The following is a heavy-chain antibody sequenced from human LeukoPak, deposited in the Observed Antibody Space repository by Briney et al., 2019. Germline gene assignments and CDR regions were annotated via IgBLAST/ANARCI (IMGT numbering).Heavy chain of an antibody. V-gene: IGHV4-30-4*01. Sequence: PSETLSLTCTVSGGSISSGDYYWSWIPQPPGRGLEGIGYIYYSGSTYYNPSLKSRVTISVDTSKNQFSLKLSSVTAADTAVYYCASLDSSGYWFDPWGQGTLVTVSS. J-gene: IGHJ5*02. CDR3: ASLDSSGYWFDP. CDR2: IYYSGST. D-gene: IGHD6-19*01. CDR1: GGSISSGDYY.